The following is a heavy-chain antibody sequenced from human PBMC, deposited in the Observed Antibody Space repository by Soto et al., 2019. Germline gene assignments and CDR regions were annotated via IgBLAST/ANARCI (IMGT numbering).Heavy chain of an antibody. CDR2: ISYDGSNE. Sequence: QVQLVESGGGVVQPGRFLRLSCAASGFSFSSYGMHWVRQAPGKGLEWVAVISYDGSNEHYADSVKGRFTISRDNSKDTGYLLMNSLRAEDTAVYYCAKDTYYYDSSGNYIFDYWGQGTLVTVSS. CDR1: GFSFSSYG. J-gene: IGHJ4*02. V-gene: IGHV3-30*18. D-gene: IGHD3-22*01. CDR3: AKDTYYYDSSGNYIFDY.